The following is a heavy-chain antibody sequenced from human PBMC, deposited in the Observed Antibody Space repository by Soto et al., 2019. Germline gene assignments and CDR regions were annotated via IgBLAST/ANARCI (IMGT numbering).Heavy chain of an antibody. J-gene: IGHJ5*02. Sequence: ASVKVSCKSSGYTFTSYGLSWVRQAPGQGLEWRGRISAYNYNTNYAQKLQVRVTMTTDTSTSTAYMELRSRRSDDTAVYYCARVVGDVGHRCVPWGHGSLVTVSS. CDR3: ARVVGDVGHRCVP. CDR1: GYTFTSYG. D-gene: IGHD1-26*01. CDR2: ISAYNYNT. V-gene: IGHV1-18*01.